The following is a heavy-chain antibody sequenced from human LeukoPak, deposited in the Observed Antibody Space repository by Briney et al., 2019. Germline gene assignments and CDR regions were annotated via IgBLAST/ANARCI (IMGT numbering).Heavy chain of an antibody. CDR2: ISGSGTST. Sequence: GGSLRLSCTASGFTFRSYAMGWVRQAPGKGLEWVSFISGSGTSTYYADSVKGRFTISRDNSKNTLSLQMNSLRVEDTAVYYCAKDLYYGSGSKFDDWGQGTLVTVSS. V-gene: IGHV3-23*01. J-gene: IGHJ4*02. CDR3: AKDLYYGSGSKFDD. D-gene: IGHD3-10*01. CDR1: GFTFRSYA.